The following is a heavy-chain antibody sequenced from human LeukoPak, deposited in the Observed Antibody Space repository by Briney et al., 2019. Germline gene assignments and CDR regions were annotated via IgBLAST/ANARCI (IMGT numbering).Heavy chain of an antibody. CDR3: VKDARIIMIVVVSYVAY. Sequence: GGSLRLSCAASGFTFDDYAMRWVRQAPGKGLEWVSGISWNSGSIGYADSVKGRFTISRDNAKNSLYLQMNSLRAEDTALYYSVKDARIIMIVVVSYVAYWGQGNLVTVSS. V-gene: IGHV3-9*01. D-gene: IGHD3-22*01. CDR2: ISWNSGSI. CDR1: GFTFDDYA. J-gene: IGHJ4*02.